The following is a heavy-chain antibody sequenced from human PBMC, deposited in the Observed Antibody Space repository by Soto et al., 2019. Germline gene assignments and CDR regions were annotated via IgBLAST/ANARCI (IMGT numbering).Heavy chain of an antibody. CDR3: ARGRGVVPAATPTHYYYYYYGMDV. Sequence: GASVKVSCKASGYTFTSYDINWVRQATGQGLEWMGWMNPNSGITGYAQKFQGRVTMTRNTSISTAYMELSSLRSEETAVYYCARGRGVVPAATPTHYYYYYYGMDVWGQGTTVTVSS. J-gene: IGHJ6*02. CDR2: MNPNSGIT. D-gene: IGHD2-2*01. CDR1: GYTFTSYD. V-gene: IGHV1-8*01.